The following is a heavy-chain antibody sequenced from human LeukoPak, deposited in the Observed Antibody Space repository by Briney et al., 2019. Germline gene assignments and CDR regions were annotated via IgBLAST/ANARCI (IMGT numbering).Heavy chain of an antibody. CDR3: AGDIAVAGSYFDY. Sequence: GGSLRLSCAASGFTFSSYWMHWVRQAPGKGLVWVSRINSDGSSTSYADSVKGRFTISRDNAKNTLYLQMNSLRAEDTAVYYSAGDIAVAGSYFDYWGQGTLVTVSS. CDR2: INSDGSST. D-gene: IGHD6-19*01. CDR1: GFTFSSYW. J-gene: IGHJ4*02. V-gene: IGHV3-74*01.